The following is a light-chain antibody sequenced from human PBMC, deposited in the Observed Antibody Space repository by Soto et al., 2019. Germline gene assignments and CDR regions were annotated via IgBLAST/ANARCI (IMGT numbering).Light chain of an antibody. J-gene: IGLJ1*01. CDR3: SSYTSSSTV. CDR1: ISDVGGYNY. Sequence: QSALTQPASVCGSPGQSITISCTGTISDVGGYNYVSWYQQHPGKAPKLMIYEVSNRPSGVSNRFSGSKSGNTASLTISGLQAEDEADYYCSSYTSSSTVFGTGTKVTVL. V-gene: IGLV2-14*01. CDR2: EVS.